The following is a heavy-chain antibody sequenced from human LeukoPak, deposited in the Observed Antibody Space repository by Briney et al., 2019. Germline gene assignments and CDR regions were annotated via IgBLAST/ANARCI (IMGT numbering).Heavy chain of an antibody. J-gene: IGHJ5*02. CDR1: GYTFTSYY. V-gene: IGHV1-46*01. CDR3: ARGGAGTYYKRDGWFDP. Sequence: ASVKVSCKASGYTFTSYYMHWVRQAPGQGLEWMGIINPSGGSTSYAQKFQGRVTMTRDTSTSTVYMELSSLRSEDTAVYYCARGGAGTYYKRDGWFDPWGQGTLVTVSS. D-gene: IGHD3-10*01. CDR2: INPSGGST.